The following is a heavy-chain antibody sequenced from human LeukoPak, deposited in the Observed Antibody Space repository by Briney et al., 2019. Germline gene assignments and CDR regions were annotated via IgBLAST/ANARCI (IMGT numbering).Heavy chain of an antibody. CDR3: ARGLILYGIVGATAFDY. CDR1: GGSISSYY. V-gene: IGHV4-4*07. D-gene: IGHD1-26*01. J-gene: IGHJ4*02. Sequence: SETPSLTCTVSGGSISSYYWSWIRQPAGKGLEWIGRIYSSGSINYNPSLNIRVTMSVDTSKNQFPLKLSSVTAADTAVYYCARGLILYGIVGATAFDYWGQGTLVTVSS. CDR2: IYSSGSI.